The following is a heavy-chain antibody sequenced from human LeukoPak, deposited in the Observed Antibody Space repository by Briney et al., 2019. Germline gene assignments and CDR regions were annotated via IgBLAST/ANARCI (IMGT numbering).Heavy chain of an antibody. CDR3: ARGPRGFWNAFDI. D-gene: IGHD3-3*01. V-gene: IGHV1-69*13. CDR2: ITPVFGTA. J-gene: IGHJ3*02. Sequence: GASVKVSCKASGRSFSSYAISWVRQAPGHGLEWMGGITPVFGTAKYAQKFQGRVTITADDSTSTAYMELSSLRSEDTAVYYCARGPRGFWNAFDIWGQGTMVTVSS. CDR1: GRSFSSYA.